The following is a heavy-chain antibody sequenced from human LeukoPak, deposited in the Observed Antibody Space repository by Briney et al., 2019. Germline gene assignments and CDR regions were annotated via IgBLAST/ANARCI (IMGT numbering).Heavy chain of an antibody. J-gene: IGHJ4*02. CDR2: ISGSGGST. CDR1: GFTFSSYW. Sequence: PGGSLRLSCAASGFTFSSYWMHWVRQAPGKGLEWVSAISGSGGSTYYADSVKGRFTISRDNSRNTLYLQMNSLRAEDTAVYYCAKDDSIVGANVDYFDYWGQGTLVTVPS. D-gene: IGHD1-26*01. CDR3: AKDDSIVGANVDYFDY. V-gene: IGHV3-23*01.